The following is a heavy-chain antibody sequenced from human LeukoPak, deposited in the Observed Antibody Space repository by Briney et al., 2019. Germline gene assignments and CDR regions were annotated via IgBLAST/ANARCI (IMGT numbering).Heavy chain of an antibody. Sequence: ASVKVSCKASGYTFTSYGIGWVRQTPGQGLEWMGWINPNSGDTNYAQKFQGRVTMTRDTSISTAYMELSRLRSDDTAVYYCAREGHLSHFDYWGQGTLVTVSS. CDR3: AREGHLSHFDY. V-gene: IGHV1-2*02. CDR1: GYTFTSYG. CDR2: INPNSGDT. J-gene: IGHJ4*02.